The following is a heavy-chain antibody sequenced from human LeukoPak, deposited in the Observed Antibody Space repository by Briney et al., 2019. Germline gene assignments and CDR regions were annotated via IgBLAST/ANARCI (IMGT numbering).Heavy chain of an antibody. CDR2: IYYTGST. V-gene: IGHV4-39*01. CDR3: ASQKYGGPYPFDS. D-gene: IGHD4-23*01. J-gene: IGHJ4*02. CDR1: GYFVSRGYYY. Sequence: SETLSLTCTVSGYFVSRGYYYWGWIRQPPGRGLEWIGSIYYTGSTYYNPSLKSRVTKSVDTSKNQFSLKLTSLTAADTAVYFCASQKYGGPYPFDSWGQGTLVTVSS.